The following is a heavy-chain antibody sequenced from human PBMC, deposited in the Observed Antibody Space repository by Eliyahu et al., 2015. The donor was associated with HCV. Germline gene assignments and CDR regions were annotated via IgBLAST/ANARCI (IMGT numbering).Heavy chain of an antibody. V-gene: IGHV3-48*02. Sequence: EVQLVESGGGLVQPGGSLXLSCAASGFTFXSXSMNWVRQAPGKGLEWVSYISSSSSTIYYADSVKGRFTISRDNAKNSLYLQMNSLRDEDTAVYYCARELGYCSSTSCYAYLMDVWGQGTTVTVSS. D-gene: IGHD2-2*01. CDR1: GFTFXSXS. J-gene: IGHJ6*02. CDR3: ARELGYCSSTSCYAYLMDV. CDR2: ISSSSSTI.